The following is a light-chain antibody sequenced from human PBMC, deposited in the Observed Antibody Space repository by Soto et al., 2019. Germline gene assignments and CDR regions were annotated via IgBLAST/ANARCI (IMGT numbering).Light chain of an antibody. CDR1: QSISNY. Sequence: DIQMTQSPSSLSASVGDRVTITCRASQSISNYLNWYQQKPGKAPNLLIYLTSSLQSGVPSRFSGSGSGTDFTHTISSLQPEDFATYYCQQSYSTPYTFGQGTKLEIK. V-gene: IGKV1-39*01. CDR2: LTS. CDR3: QQSYSTPYT. J-gene: IGKJ2*01.